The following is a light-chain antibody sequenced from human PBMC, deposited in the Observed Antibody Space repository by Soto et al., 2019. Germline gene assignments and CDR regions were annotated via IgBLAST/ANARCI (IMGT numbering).Light chain of an antibody. CDR1: SSDVGGYNY. CDR2: DVS. J-gene: IGLJ1*01. CDR3: SSYTSSSTLV. V-gene: IGLV2-14*01. Sequence: QSVLTQPASVSGSPGQSITISCTGTSSDVGGYNYVSWYQQHPGKAPKLMIYDVSNRPSGVSNRLSGSKSGNTASLTITGFQAEDEADYYCSSYTSSSTLVFGTGTKVTVL.